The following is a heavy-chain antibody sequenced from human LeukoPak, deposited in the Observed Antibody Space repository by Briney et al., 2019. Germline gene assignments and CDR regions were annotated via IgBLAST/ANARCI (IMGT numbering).Heavy chain of an antibody. CDR3: ARDPDDRGYPRWGMDV. CDR2: VSFDGSLQ. J-gene: IGHJ6*02. V-gene: IGHV3-30-3*01. CDR1: GFRFLNYP. D-gene: IGHD3-22*01. Sequence: PGGSLRLSCAASGFRFLNYPLHWVRQAPGKGLEWVAVVSFDGSLQYYADSVRGRFTISRDNPKNTLYLEMNSLTGEDTGVYYCARDPDDRGYPRWGMDVWGQGTTVTVSS.